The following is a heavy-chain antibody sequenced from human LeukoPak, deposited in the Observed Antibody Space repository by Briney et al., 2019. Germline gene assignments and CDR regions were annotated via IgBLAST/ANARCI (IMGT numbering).Heavy chain of an antibody. Sequence: GGSLRLSCAISGFSFDADWMTWVRQAPGKGLEWVANIKQDGSEEAYLDSVKGRFTVSRDIANSALFLQMNSLRADDTGVYYCASGPGYSFETWGQGTLVTVSS. J-gene: IGHJ5*02. V-gene: IGHV3-7*01. CDR1: GFSFDADW. CDR3: ASGPGYSFET. CDR2: IKQDGSEE. D-gene: IGHD5-18*01.